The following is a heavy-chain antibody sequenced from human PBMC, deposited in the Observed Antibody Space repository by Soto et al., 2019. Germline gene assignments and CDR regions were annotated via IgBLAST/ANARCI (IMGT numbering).Heavy chain of an antibody. V-gene: IGHV3-30*18. Sequence: VGSLRLSCAASGFTFSSYGMHWVRQAPGKGLEWVAVISYDGSNKYYADSVKGRFTISRDNSKNTLYLQMNSLRAEDTAVYYCAKMTTVTTVGYDYWGQGTLVTVSS. J-gene: IGHJ4*02. CDR1: GFTFSSYG. CDR3: AKMTTVTTVGYDY. CDR2: ISYDGSNK. D-gene: IGHD4-17*01.